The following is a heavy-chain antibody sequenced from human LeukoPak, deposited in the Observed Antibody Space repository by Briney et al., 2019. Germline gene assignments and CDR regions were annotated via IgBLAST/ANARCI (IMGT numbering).Heavy chain of an antibody. CDR2: ISSSSSYI. CDR1: GFTFSSYE. D-gene: IGHD6-19*01. J-gene: IGHJ6*03. V-gene: IGHV3-21*01. Sequence: GGSLRLSCAASGFTFSSYEMNWVRQAPGKGLEWVSSISSSSSYIYYADSVKGRFTISRDNAKNSLYLQMNSLRAEDTAVYYCAIIAVAGNYYYYMDVWGKGTTVTISS. CDR3: AIIAVAGNYYYYMDV.